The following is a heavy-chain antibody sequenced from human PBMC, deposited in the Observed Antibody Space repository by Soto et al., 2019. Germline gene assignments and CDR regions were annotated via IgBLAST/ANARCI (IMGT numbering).Heavy chain of an antibody. J-gene: IGHJ4*02. V-gene: IGHV1-3*01. CDR1: GYAFTSYD. D-gene: IGHD2-2*02. CDR3: ARGRPSCIGNYCYTDFDF. Sequence: GASVKGSCTVSGYAFTSYDITWVRQAPGQSLEWLGWIIPVSDKTVYSPKFKGRRAITRDTSANTAYMDLYRLRSEDTVVYYCARGRPSCIGNYCYTDFDFWAQGSLVTVSS. CDR2: IIPVSDKT.